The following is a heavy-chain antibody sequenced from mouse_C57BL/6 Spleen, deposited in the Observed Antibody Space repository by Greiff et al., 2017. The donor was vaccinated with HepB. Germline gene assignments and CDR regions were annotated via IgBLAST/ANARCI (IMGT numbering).Heavy chain of an antibody. Sequence: QVQLQQPGAELVRPGSSVKLSCKASGYTFTSYWMHWVKQRPIQGLEWIGNIDPSDSETHYNQKFKDKATLTVDKSSSTAYMQLSSLTSEDSAVYYCARSDGNYPYYAMDYWGQGTSVTVSS. CDR1: GYTFTSYW. D-gene: IGHD2-1*01. J-gene: IGHJ4*01. CDR2: IDPSDSET. CDR3: ARSDGNYPYYAMDY. V-gene: IGHV1-52*01.